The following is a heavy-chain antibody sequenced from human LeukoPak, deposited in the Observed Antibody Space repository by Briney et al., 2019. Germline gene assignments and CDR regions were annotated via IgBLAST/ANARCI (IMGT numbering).Heavy chain of an antibody. CDR3: ARSWYSSGWYPFDY. D-gene: IGHD6-19*01. J-gene: IGHJ4*02. CDR1: GYTFTSYY. CDR2: INPSGGST. V-gene: IGHV1-46*01. Sequence: GASVKVSCKASGYTFTSYYMHWVRQAPGQGLEWMGIINPSGGSTNYAQKFQGRVTITADKSTSTAYMELSSLRSEDTAVYYCARSWYSSGWYPFDYWGQGTLVTVSS.